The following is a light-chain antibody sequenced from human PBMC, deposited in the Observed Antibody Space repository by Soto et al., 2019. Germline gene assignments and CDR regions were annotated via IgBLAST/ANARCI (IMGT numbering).Light chain of an antibody. V-gene: IGLV2-8*01. CDR2: EVT. CDR3: GSKAGSNKHVV. CDR1: GSDIGAYNY. J-gene: IGLJ2*01. Sequence: QSALTQPASVSGSPGQSITISCTGSGSDIGAYNYVSWYQQHPGKAPKLLISEVTKRPSGVPDRFSGSKSGNTASLTVSGLQADDEADYYCGSKAGSNKHVVFGGGTKLTVL.